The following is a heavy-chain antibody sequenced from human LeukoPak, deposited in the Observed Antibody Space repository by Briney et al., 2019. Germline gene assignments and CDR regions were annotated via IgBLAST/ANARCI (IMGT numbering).Heavy chain of an antibody. D-gene: IGHD5-12*01. CDR2: FSGSGGNT. J-gene: IGHJ4*02. V-gene: IGHV3-23*01. Sequence: GGSLRLSCAASGFTFSSFAMSWVRQAPGKGLEWVSSFSGSGGNTYYADSVKGRFTISRDNAKNSLYLQMNSLRAEDTAVYYCARDRVGVSAYDSLFDYWGQGTLVTVSS. CDR1: GFTFSSFA. CDR3: ARDRVGVSAYDSLFDY.